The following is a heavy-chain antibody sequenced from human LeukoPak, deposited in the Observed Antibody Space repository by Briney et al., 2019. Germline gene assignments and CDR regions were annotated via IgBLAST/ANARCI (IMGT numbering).Heavy chain of an antibody. CDR2: MNPNSGDT. D-gene: IGHD2-15*01. J-gene: IGHJ4*02. V-gene: IGHV1-8*01. CDR1: GYTFTSYD. CDR3: ARVQGIRFFDY. Sequence: GASVKVSCKASGYTFTSYDINWVRQATGQGLEWMGWMNPNSGDTVYAQKFQGRVTMTSNASISTAYMELSSLKFEDTAMYYCARVQGIRFFDYWGQGTLVTVSS.